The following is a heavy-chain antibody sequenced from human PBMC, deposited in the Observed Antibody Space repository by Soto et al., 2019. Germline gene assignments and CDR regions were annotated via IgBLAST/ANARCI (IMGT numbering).Heavy chain of an antibody. V-gene: IGHV3-23*01. Sequence: EVHLLESGGGLVEPGGSLRLTCAASGFTFSTYAMGWVRQAPGKGLEWVSVFSATGFSTYNADYVQGRFTISRDNSKDTLYLEMSTLIAEDTAVYYCARAPRTYDFPYYFDYWGQVTLVTVSS. CDR1: GFTFSTYA. J-gene: IGHJ4*02. D-gene: IGHD3-16*01. CDR2: FSATGFST. CDR3: ARAPRTYDFPYYFDY.